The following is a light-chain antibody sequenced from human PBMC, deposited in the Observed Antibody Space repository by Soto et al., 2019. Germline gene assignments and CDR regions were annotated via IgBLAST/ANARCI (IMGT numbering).Light chain of an antibody. CDR2: DDN. J-gene: IGLJ2*01. V-gene: IGLV1-51*01. Sequence: QSVLTQPPSVSAAPGQKVTISCSGSSSNIGNNYVSWYQQLPGTAPKLLIYDDNKRPSGIPDRFSGSKSGTSATLGITGLQTGDEADYYCGTWDSNLSVRQIGGGTKLTVL. CDR3: GTWDSNLSVRQ. CDR1: SSNIGNNY.